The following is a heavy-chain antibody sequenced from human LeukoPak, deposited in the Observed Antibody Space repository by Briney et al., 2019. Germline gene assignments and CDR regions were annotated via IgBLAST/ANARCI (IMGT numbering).Heavy chain of an antibody. D-gene: IGHD5/OR15-5a*01. J-gene: IGHJ4*02. CDR3: AKDLRPDSVDNFDH. CDR1: GFTFSSYT. Sequence: PGGSLRLSCAASGFTFSSYTMSWVRQAPGKGLEWVSTITTSDGNTYYADSVKGRFTVSRDNSKNTVYLQMNSLRVEDTAIYYCAKDLRPDSVDNFDHWGQGILVTVSS. V-gene: IGHV3-23*01. CDR2: ITTSDGNT.